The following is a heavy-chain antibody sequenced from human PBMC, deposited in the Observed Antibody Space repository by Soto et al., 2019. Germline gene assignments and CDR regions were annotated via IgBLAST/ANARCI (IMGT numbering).Heavy chain of an antibody. Sequence: LRLSCAASGFTFSSYWMSWVRQAPGKGLEWVANIKQDGSEKYYVDSVKGRFTISRDNAKNSLYLQMNSLRAEDTAVYYCARDDDYEANAIDLWGQGTLVTVSS. CDR3: ARDDDYEANAIDL. CDR1: GFTFSSYW. J-gene: IGHJ5*02. V-gene: IGHV3-7*01. D-gene: IGHD4-17*01. CDR2: IKQDGSEK.